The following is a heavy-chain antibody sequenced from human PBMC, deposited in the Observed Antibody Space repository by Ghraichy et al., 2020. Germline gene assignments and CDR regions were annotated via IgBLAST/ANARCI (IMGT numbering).Heavy chain of an antibody. CDR1: GGSISSSY. V-gene: IGHV4-59*08. CDR3: ARHSGWELRGFDY. CDR2: IYSSGST. Sequence: SETLSLTCTVSGGSISSSYWSWIWMRPGQGLEWIGNIYSSGSTNYNPSLSSRVTISVDTSKNQFSLKLSSVTAADTAVYYCARHSGWELRGFDYWGQGTLVTVSS. D-gene: IGHD3-10*01. J-gene: IGHJ4*02.